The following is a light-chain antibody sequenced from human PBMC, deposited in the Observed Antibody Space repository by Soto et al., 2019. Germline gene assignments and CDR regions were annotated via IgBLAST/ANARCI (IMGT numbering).Light chain of an antibody. CDR1: QGVSSS. CDR3: QQLNSYPMT. J-gene: IGKJ5*01. CDR2: EAS. Sequence: IQLTQPPSSLSASVGDRVTITCRASQGVSSSLAWYQQKPGNAPKLLIYEASTLQSGVPSRFSGSGSGAEFTLTISSLQAEDSATYYCQQLNSYPMTFGQGTRLEIK. V-gene: IGKV1-9*01.